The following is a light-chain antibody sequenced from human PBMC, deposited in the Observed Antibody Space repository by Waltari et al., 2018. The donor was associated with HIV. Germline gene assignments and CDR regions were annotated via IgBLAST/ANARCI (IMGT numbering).Light chain of an antibody. CDR2: GNY. CDR1: TSNIGIKT. V-gene: IGLV1-44*01. Sequence: QSVVTQPPSVSGTPGQTVTISCSGSTSNIGIKTVNWYQHLPGTAPKRLIYGNYHRPSGFPDRFSASKSGTSASMAISGLQSEDEADYYCASWDASLNGWVFGGGTKLTVL. J-gene: IGLJ3*02. CDR3: ASWDASLNGWV.